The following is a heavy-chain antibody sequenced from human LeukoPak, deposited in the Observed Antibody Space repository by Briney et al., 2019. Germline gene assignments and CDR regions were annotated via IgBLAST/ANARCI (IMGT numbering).Heavy chain of an antibody. V-gene: IGHV1-2*02. J-gene: IGHJ6*02. CDR3: ARALGVGYYYYYGMDV. CDR1: GYTFTGYY. Sequence: ASVKVSCKASGYTFTGYYMHWARQAPGQGLEWMGWINPNSGGTNYAQKFQGRVTMTRDTSIGTAYMELSRLRSDDTAVYYCARALGVGYYYYYGMDVWGQGTTVTVSS. CDR2: INPNSGGT.